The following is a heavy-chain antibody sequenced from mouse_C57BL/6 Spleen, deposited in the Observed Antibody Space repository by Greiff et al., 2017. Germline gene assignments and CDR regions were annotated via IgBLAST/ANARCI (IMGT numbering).Heavy chain of an antibody. J-gene: IGHJ2*01. CDR3: ARHPYGYSAY. Sequence: VQLQQSGPELVKPGASVKISCKASGYSFTSSWMHWVKQRPGQGLEWIGRLYPGDGSTNYNGKFKGKATLTADKSSSTAYMQLRSLTSEDSAVYFCARHPYGYSAYWGQGTTLTVS. CDR1: GYSFTSSW. CDR2: LYPGDGST. V-gene: IGHV1-82*01. D-gene: IGHD2-2*01.